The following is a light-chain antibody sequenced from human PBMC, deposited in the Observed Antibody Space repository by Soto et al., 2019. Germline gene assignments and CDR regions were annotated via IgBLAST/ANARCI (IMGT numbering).Light chain of an antibody. V-gene: IGKV4-1*01. CDR2: WAS. CDR1: QSVLYTSNNKNF. Sequence: DIVMTQSPQSLAVSLGERATINCKSSQSVLYTSNNKNFLAWYQQKPGQPPKLLFYWASTRESGVPDRFSGGVSGTDFTLTINSLQAEDVAVYYCQQYYSLPWTFGRGTQVDIK. J-gene: IGKJ1*01. CDR3: QQYYSLPWT.